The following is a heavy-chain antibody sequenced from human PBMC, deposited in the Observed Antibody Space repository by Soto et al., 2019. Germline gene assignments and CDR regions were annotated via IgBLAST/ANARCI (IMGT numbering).Heavy chain of an antibody. Sequence: QVQLVQSGAEVKKPGSSVKVSCKGSGGTFSSNAISWVRQAPGQGLEWMGGIIPISGTANYAQKFQGRVTITADESTSTAYMELSSLRSEDTAVYYCARSQGSSTSLEIYYYYYYGMDVWGQGTTVTVSS. CDR1: GGTFSSNA. V-gene: IGHV1-69*01. J-gene: IGHJ6*02. CDR2: IIPISGTA. D-gene: IGHD2-2*01. CDR3: ARSQGSSTSLEIYYYYYYGMDV.